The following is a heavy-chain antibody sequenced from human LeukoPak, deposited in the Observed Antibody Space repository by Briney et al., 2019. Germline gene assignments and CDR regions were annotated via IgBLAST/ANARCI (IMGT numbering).Heavy chain of an antibody. CDR1: GYTFNDYY. CDR2: INPNSGDT. Sequence: GASVKVSCKASGYTFNDYYMHWVRQAPGQGLEWMGWINPNSGDTNYAQKFQGRVTMTRDTSVTTAYMELTRLRSDDTAVYYCARDGAFDFWGQGTMVTVSS. J-gene: IGHJ3*01. V-gene: IGHV1-2*02. CDR3: ARDGAFDF.